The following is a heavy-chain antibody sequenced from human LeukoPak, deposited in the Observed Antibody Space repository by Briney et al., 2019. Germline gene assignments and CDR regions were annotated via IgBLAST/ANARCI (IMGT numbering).Heavy chain of an antibody. Sequence: PGGSLRLSCAASGFTFSSYGMSWVRHAPGKGLEWVSAISGSGGSTYYADSVKGRFTISRDNAKNSLYLQMNSLRAEDTAVYYCARDPLGPWVYSSSWIPTYFDYWGQGTLVTVSS. J-gene: IGHJ4*02. CDR1: GFTFSSYG. V-gene: IGHV3-23*01. CDR2: ISGSGGST. D-gene: IGHD6-13*01. CDR3: ARDPLGPWVYSSSWIPTYFDY.